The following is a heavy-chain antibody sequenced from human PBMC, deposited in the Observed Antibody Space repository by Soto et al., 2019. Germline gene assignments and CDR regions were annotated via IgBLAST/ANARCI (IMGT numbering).Heavy chain of an antibody. CDR1: GYTFTGYY. D-gene: IGHD2-15*01. CDR2: INPNSGGT. Sequence: GPPVKVSCQASGYTFTGYYMHWVRQAPGQGLEWMGWINPNSGGTNYAQKFQGRVTMTRDTSISTAYMELSRLRSDDTAVYYCARDCSGGTSEVGYYYGMDGWGQGTTVRVSS. J-gene: IGHJ6*02. V-gene: IGHV1-2*02. CDR3: ARDCSGGTSEVGYYYGMDG.